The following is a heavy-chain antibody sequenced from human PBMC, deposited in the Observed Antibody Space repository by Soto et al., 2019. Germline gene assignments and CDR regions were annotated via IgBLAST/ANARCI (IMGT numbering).Heavy chain of an antibody. V-gene: IGHV3-30-3*01. D-gene: IGHD3-22*01. CDR1: GFTFSSYA. CDR2: ISYDGSDK. J-gene: IGHJ4*02. Sequence: GGSLRLSCAASGFTFSSYAMHWVSQAPGKGLEWVALISYDGSDKDYADSVKGRFTISRDNSRNTLFLQMNSLRAEDTAVYYCARDYYKYYDSSGYYRSPAYWGQGTLVTVSS. CDR3: ARDYYKYYDSSGYYRSPAY.